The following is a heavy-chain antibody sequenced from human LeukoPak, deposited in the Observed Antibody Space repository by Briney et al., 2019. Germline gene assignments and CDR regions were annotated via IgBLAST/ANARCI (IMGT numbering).Heavy chain of an antibody. V-gene: IGHV3-48*04. CDR2: ISSSSSTI. Sequence: GGSLRLSCAASGFTFSSYSMNWVRQAPGKGLEWVSYISSSSSTIYYADSVKGRFTISRDNAKNSLYLRMNSLRAEDTAVYYCARDLTHYYESSGLDYWGQGTLVTVSS. CDR3: ARDLTHYYESSGLDY. CDR1: GFTFSSYS. J-gene: IGHJ4*02. D-gene: IGHD3-22*01.